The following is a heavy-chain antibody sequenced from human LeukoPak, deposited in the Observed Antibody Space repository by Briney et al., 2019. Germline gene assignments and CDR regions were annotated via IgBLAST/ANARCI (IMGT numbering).Heavy chain of an antibody. CDR2: IIPILGIA. J-gene: IGHJ4*02. CDR3: ASSSSGYTPASDFDY. V-gene: IGHV1-69*04. D-gene: IGHD5-12*01. Sequence: SVKVSCKASGGTFSSYAISWVRQAPGQGLEWMGRIIPILGIANYAQKFQGRVTITADKSTSTAYMELSSLRSEDTAVYYCASSSSGYTPASDFDYWGQGTLVTVSS. CDR1: GGTFSSYA.